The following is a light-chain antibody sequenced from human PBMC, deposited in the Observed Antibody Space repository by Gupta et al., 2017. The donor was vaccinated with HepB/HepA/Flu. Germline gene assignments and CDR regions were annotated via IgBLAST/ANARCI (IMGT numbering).Light chain of an antibody. CDR2: YAS. CDR1: QSIGSS. V-gene: IGKV6-21*01. J-gene: IGKJ4*01. CDR3: RQRSSLPHT. Sequence: ESVLTHSPDFHSVTPKEKVTITCRASQSIGSSLHWYQQKPDQSPKLLLKYASQYFSGVPPRLSSSRSCGAISLIIMSREAQDAITSYCRQRSSLPHTFGTGTKVEIK.